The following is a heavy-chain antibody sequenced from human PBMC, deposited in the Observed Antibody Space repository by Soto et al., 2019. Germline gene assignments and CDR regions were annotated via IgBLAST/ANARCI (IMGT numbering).Heavy chain of an antibody. D-gene: IGHD2-15*01. J-gene: IGHJ4*02. CDR2: IYHSGST. CDR1: GYSISSGYY. Sequence: SETLSLTCAVSGYSISSGYYWGWIRQPPGKGLEWIGSIYHSGSTYYNPSLKSRVTISVDTSKNQFSLKLSSVTAADTAVYYCARASFSLVEVTFFDYGAREPWSPSPQ. CDR3: ARASFSLVEVTFFDY. V-gene: IGHV4-38-2*01.